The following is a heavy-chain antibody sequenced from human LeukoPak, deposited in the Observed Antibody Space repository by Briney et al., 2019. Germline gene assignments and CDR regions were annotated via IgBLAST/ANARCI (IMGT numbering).Heavy chain of an antibody. CDR2: TSGSGGST. V-gene: IGHV3-23*01. Sequence: GGSLRLSCAASGFTFSSYAMSWVRQAPGKGLEWVSATSGSGGSTYYADSVKGRFTISRDNSKNTLYLQMNSLRAEDTAVYYCAKLYDYYGSGSRLDYWGQGTLVTVSS. CDR1: GFTFSSYA. CDR3: AKLYDYYGSGSRLDY. J-gene: IGHJ4*02. D-gene: IGHD3-10*01.